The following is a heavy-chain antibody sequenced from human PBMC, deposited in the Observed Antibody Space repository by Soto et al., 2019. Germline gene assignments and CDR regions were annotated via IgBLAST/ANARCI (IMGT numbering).Heavy chain of an antibody. CDR2: IKHSGST. CDR1: GGSFDGYL. Sequence: SETVALTCAVYGGSFDGYLCRWIRQRPGKGQEWIGEIKHSGSTNYNPSLKSRVTISVDTSKNQFSLKLSSVTAADTAVYYCARVRRIDCSGGRCHYYYYYYMDVWGKGTTVT. J-gene: IGHJ6*03. CDR3: ARVRRIDCSGGRCHYYYYYYMDV. D-gene: IGHD2-15*01. V-gene: IGHV4-34*01.